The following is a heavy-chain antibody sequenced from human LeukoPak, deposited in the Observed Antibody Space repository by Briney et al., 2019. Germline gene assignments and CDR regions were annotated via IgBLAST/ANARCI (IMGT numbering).Heavy chain of an antibody. CDR1: GYTFTGYY. Sequence: VASVTVSCTASGYTFTGYYMHWVRPAPGQGLAWMGWINPNSGGTYYAQKFQGRVTMTRDTSISSAYMELSSLRSDDTAVYYCARVWPCTNGVCPDVFEYWGQGTLVTVSS. D-gene: IGHD2-8*01. CDR2: INPNSGGT. J-gene: IGHJ4*02. V-gene: IGHV1-2*02. CDR3: ARVWPCTNGVCPDVFEY.